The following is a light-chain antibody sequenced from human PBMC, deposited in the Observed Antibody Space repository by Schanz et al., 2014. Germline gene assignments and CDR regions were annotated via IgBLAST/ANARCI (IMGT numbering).Light chain of an antibody. CDR1: ISNIENNY. V-gene: IGLV1-51*01. CDR2: DND. CDR3: GTWDSSLGPWV. J-gene: IGLJ3*02. Sequence: QSVLTQPPSVSAAPGQKVTISCSGTISNIENNYVSWYQQLPGTAPKLLIYDNDKRPSGIPDRFSGSKSGTSATLGITGLQSGDEADYYCGTWDSSLGPWVFGGGTKLTVL.